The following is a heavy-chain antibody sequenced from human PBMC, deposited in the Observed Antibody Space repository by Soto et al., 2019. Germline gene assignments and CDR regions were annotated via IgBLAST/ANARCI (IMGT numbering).Heavy chain of an antibody. CDR3: EKHLDY. CDR2: ISGSGGST. J-gene: IGHJ4*02. Sequence: GGSLRLSCAASGFTFSSYAISWVRQAPGKGLEWVSAISGSGGSTYYAASVKGRFTISREKSRKTLYLKMNYLRAEDTAGYYCEKHLDYWGQGTLVTVSS. CDR1: GFTFSSYA. V-gene: IGHV3-23*01.